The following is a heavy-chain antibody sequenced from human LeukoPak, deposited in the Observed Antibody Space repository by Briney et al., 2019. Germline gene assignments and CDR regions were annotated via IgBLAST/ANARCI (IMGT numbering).Heavy chain of an antibody. Sequence: SETLSLTCTVSGGSIDSYYWSWLRQPPGKGLEWIGYIYYTGSTEYHPSLKSRVTISLDTSKNQFSLKLTSVTAADTAVYYCARVYQSAEYYFDYWGQGNLVSVP. CDR1: GGSIDSYY. D-gene: IGHD2-2*01. CDR2: IYYTGST. CDR3: ARVYQSAEYYFDY. V-gene: IGHV4-59*01. J-gene: IGHJ4*02.